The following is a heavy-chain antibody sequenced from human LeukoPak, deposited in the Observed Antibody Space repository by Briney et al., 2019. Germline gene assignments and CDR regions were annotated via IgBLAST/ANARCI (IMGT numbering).Heavy chain of an antibody. J-gene: IGHJ3*02. CDR1: GFTFSSYE. V-gene: IGHV3-48*03. CDR3: ARDKMITFGGVIATLDAFDI. D-gene: IGHD3-16*02. CDR2: ISSSGSTI. Sequence: GGSLRLSCAASGFTFSSYEMNWVRQAPGKGLEWVSYISSSGSTIYYADSVKGRFTISRDNAKNSLHLQMNSLRAEDTAVYYCARDKMITFGGVIATLDAFDIWGQGTMVTVSS.